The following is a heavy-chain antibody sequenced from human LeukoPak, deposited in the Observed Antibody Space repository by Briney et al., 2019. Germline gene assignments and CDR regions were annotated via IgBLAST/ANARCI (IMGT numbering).Heavy chain of an antibody. J-gene: IGHJ6*03. Sequence: PGGSLRLSCAASGFTFSSYWMSWVRQAPGKGLEWVANIKQDGSEKYYVDSVKGRFTISRDNAKNSLYLQMNSLRAEDTAVYYCARDEYCSGGSCYSYYYYYYMDVWGKGTTVTISS. D-gene: IGHD2-15*01. CDR3: ARDEYCSGGSCYSYYYYYYMDV. CDR2: IKQDGSEK. V-gene: IGHV3-7*01. CDR1: GFTFSSYW.